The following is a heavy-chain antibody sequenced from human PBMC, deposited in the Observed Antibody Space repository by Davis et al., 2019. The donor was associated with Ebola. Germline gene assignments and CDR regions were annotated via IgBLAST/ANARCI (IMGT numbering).Heavy chain of an antibody. V-gene: IGHV1-2*02. CDR2: INPNSGGT. Sequence: ASVKVSCKASGYTFTGYYMHWVRQAAGQGLEWMGWINPNSGGTNYAQKFQGRVTMTRDTSISTAYMELSRLRSDDTAVYYCARVWVPGDYVDYYYYGMDVWGQGTTVTVSS. CDR1: GYTFTGYY. J-gene: IGHJ6*02. D-gene: IGHD4-17*01. CDR3: ARVWVPGDYVDYYYYGMDV.